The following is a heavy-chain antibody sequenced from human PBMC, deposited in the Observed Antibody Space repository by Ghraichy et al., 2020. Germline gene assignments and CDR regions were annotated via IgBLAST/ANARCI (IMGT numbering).Heavy chain of an antibody. D-gene: IGHD1-1*01. CDR1: GFTFSDYY. V-gene: IGHV3-11*06. CDR2: ISTSSTYT. J-gene: IGHJ4*03. Sequence: GGSLRLSCAASGFTFSDYYMSWIRQAPGKGLEWVSYISTSSTYTNYADSVKGRFTISRDNAKNSLYLQMNSLRVEDTAVYYCATTRGIGPGGYFDYWGQGTLVTVSS. CDR3: ATTRGIGPGGYFDY.